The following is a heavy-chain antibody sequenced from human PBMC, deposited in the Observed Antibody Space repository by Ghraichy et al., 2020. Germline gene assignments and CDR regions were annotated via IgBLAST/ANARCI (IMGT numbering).Heavy chain of an antibody. CDR1: GGSISSYY. CDR2: IYYSGST. Sequence: SQTLSLTCTVSGGSISSYYWSWIRQPPGKGLEWIGYIYYSGSTNYNPSLKSRVTISVDTSKNQFSLKLSSVTAADTAVYYCASGGASREQWLLEGYYYGMDVWGQGTTVTVSS. D-gene: IGHD6-19*01. J-gene: IGHJ6*02. CDR3: ASGGASREQWLLEGYYYGMDV. V-gene: IGHV4-59*01.